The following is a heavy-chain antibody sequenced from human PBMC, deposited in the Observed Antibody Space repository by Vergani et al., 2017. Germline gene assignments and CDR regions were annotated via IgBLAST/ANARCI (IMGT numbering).Heavy chain of an antibody. Sequence: VRLVESGGGVVQTGGSLRLSCTASGFTFSNYWMQWVRQAPGKGLIWVSRINSDGDSTIYADSVKGRFTISRDNAKNTLYLQMDSLRAEDTAVYYCARDGWERLDYFYYRDVWVKGTTVTVSS. CDR3: ARDGWERLDYFYYRDV. CDR1: GFTFSNYW. CDR2: INSDGDST. D-gene: IGHD1-1*01. J-gene: IGHJ6*03. V-gene: IGHV3-74*01.